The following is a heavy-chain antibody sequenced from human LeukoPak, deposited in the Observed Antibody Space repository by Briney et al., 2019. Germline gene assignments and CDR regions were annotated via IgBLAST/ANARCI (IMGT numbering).Heavy chain of an antibody. J-gene: IGHJ4*02. Sequence: SETLSLTCSVSGGFNNHYYWSWIRQPPGKGLEWIGYFYHSGSTNYNPSLKSRVTMSVDTSKNQFSLKLSSVTAADTAVYYCARDSYLTAYFDYWGQGTLVTVSS. D-gene: IGHD1-14*01. CDR2: FYHSGST. V-gene: IGHV4-59*12. CDR1: GGFNNHYY. CDR3: ARDSYLTAYFDY.